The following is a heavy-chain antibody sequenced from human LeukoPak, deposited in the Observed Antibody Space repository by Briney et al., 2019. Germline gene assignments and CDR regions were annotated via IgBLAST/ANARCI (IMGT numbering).Heavy chain of an antibody. CDR2: ISYIGST. Sequence: SETLSLTCTVSGGSISNYYWSWIRQPPGKGLEWIGYISYIGSTKYNPSLKSRVTISVDTSKNQFSLKLSSVTAADTAVYYCARLRKQLAHFDYWGQGTLVTVSS. D-gene: IGHD6-6*01. J-gene: IGHJ4*02. V-gene: IGHV4-59*08. CDR3: ARLRKQLAHFDY. CDR1: GGSISNYY.